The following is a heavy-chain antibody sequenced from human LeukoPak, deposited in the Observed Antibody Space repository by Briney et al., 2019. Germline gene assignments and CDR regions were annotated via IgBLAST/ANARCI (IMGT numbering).Heavy chain of an antibody. CDR1: GFTFSNYG. D-gene: IGHD6-6*01. CDR2: ISSSSSSI. J-gene: IGHJ4*02. CDR3: ARGGAARPDY. V-gene: IGHV3-48*01. Sequence: GGSLRLSCAASGFTFSNYGMDWVRQAPGKGLEWVSYISSSSSSIYYADSVKGRFTISRDNAKNSLFLQMNSLRAEDTAVYYCARGGAARPDYWGQGNLVTVSS.